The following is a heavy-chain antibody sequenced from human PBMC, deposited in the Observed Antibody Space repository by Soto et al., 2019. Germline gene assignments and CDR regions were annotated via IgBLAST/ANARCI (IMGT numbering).Heavy chain of an antibody. Sequence: GGSLRLSCAASGFTFSSYSMNWVRQAPGKGLEWVSYISSSSSTIYYADTVKGRFTISRDNAMNSLYLQMNSLRDEDTAVYYCAASRRYFDWLPPEPFDYWGQGTLVTVSS. V-gene: IGHV3-48*02. J-gene: IGHJ4*02. CDR1: GFTFSSYS. D-gene: IGHD3-9*01. CDR2: ISSSSSTI. CDR3: AASRRYFDWLPPEPFDY.